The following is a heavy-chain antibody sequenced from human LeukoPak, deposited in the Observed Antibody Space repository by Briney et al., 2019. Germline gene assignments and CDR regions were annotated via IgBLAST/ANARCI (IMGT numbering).Heavy chain of an antibody. CDR2: IYYSGST. V-gene: IGHV4-59*08. Sequence: SETLSLTCTVSGGSISSYYWSWLRHPPGKGLEWFGYIYYSGSTNYNPSLKSRVTISVDTSKNQFSLRLSSVTAADAAVYYCAKHGSGWRFDYWGQGTLVTVSS. CDR3: AKHGSGWRFDY. J-gene: IGHJ4*02. CDR1: GGSISSYY. D-gene: IGHD6-19*01.